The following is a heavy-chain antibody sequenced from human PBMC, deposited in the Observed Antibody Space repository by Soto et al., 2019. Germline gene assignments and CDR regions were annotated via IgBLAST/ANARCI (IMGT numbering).Heavy chain of an antibody. CDR2: ISYSGTT. CDR1: GGSLSSYY. V-gene: IGHV4-59*01. CDR3: AREGYNFGPFDY. Sequence: QVQLQESGPGLVKPSETLSLTCTVSGGSLSSYYWSWIRRPPGMGLGWIASISYSGTTNYNSSLKSRVTISIDTSKNQFSLKLNSVTAADTAVYYCAREGYNFGPFDYWGQGALVTVSS. J-gene: IGHJ4*02. D-gene: IGHD5-18*01.